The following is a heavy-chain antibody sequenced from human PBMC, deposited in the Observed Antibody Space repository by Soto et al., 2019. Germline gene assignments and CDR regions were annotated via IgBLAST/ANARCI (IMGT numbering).Heavy chain of an antibody. CDR3: AYCGYYSSSWFPDY. CDR2: IYWDDDK. CDR1: GFSLTTNGVG. D-gene: IGHD6-13*01. Sequence: QITLKESGPSLVKPTQTLTLTCTFSGFSLTTNGVGVGWIRQSPGEALEWRALIYWDDDKRYSPSLKSRLTITKDTSKTQVVLTMTNMDSVDTATYYCAYCGYYSSSWFPDYGGQGTLVTVSS. V-gene: IGHV2-5*02. J-gene: IGHJ4*02.